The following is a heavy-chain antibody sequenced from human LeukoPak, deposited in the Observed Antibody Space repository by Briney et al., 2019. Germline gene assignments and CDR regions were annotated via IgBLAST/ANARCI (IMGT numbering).Heavy chain of an antibody. V-gene: IGHV3-23*01. CDR1: GFTFSNYG. D-gene: IGHD3-22*01. CDR2: ISGSGGST. J-gene: IGHJ5*01. CDR3: AKGTDYYDSSGYYDS. Sequence: GGSLRLSCAASGFTFSNYGMNWVRQAPGKGLEWVSAISGSGGSTYYADSVKGRFTISRDNSKNTLYLQMNSLRAEDTAVYYCAKGTDYYDSSGYYDSWGQGTLVTVSS.